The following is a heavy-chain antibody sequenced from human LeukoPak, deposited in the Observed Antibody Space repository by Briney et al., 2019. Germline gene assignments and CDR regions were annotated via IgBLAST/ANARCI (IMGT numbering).Heavy chain of an antibody. Sequence: AGGSLRLSCKASGGTFSSYVISWVRQAPGQGLEWMGRIIPIFGTANYAQKFQGRVTITTDESTSTAYMELSSLRSEDTAVYYCARGVTMIVVDAFDIWGQGTMVTVSS. J-gene: IGHJ3*02. CDR1: GGTFSSYV. V-gene: IGHV1-69*05. CDR3: ARGVTMIVVDAFDI. CDR2: IIPIFGTA. D-gene: IGHD3-22*01.